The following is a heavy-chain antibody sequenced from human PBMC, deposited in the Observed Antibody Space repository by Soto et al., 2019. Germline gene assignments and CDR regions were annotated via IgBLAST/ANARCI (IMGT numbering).Heavy chain of an antibody. V-gene: IGHV3-30-3*01. Sequence: GGSLRLSCAASGFTFSSYAMHWVRQAPGKGLEWVAVISYDGSNKYYADSVKGRFTISRDNSKNTLYLQMNSLTAEDTAVYFCGKDPLSGSVVIPAVIDYWGQGALVTVSS. CDR1: GFTFSSYA. CDR3: GKDPLSGSVVIPAVIDY. CDR2: ISYDGSNK. D-gene: IGHD2-2*01. J-gene: IGHJ4*02.